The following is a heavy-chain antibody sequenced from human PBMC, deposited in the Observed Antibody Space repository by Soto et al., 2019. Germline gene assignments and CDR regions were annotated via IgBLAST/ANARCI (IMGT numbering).Heavy chain of an antibody. CDR1: GFTFSDYY. CDR2: ITSSGSST. CDR3: ARYMGSSTSYYYYMDV. D-gene: IGHD2-2*01. V-gene: IGHV3-11*01. J-gene: IGHJ6*03. Sequence: QVQLVESGGGLVQPGGSLRLSCAASGFTFSDYYMSWIRQAPGKGLEWVLYITSSGSSTYYADSVKGRFTISRDNAKNSLNLQMNSLRAEDTAVYYCARYMGSSTSYYYYMDVWGKGTTVTVSS.